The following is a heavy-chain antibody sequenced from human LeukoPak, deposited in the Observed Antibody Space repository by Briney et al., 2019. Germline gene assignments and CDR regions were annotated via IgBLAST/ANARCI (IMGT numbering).Heavy chain of an antibody. CDR1: GGTFSSYA. Sequence: GASVKVSCKASGGTFSSYAISWVRQAPGQGLEWMGGIIPIFGTANYAQKFQGRVTITADESTSTAYMDLSSLRSEDTAVYYCARGDSSGYSKVFDYWGQGTLVTVSS. J-gene: IGHJ4*02. V-gene: IGHV1-69*13. D-gene: IGHD3-22*01. CDR3: ARGDSSGYSKVFDY. CDR2: IIPIFGTA.